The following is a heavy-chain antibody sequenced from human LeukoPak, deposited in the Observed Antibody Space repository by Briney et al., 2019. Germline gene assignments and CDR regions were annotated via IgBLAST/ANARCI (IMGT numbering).Heavy chain of an antibody. J-gene: IGHJ2*01. D-gene: IGHD1-26*01. CDR1: GGSVNSYY. CDR3: ARDRSMDGSQYRWYFDL. V-gene: IGHV4-4*07. Sequence: SETLSLTCTVSGGSVNSYYWSWIRQPAGKGLEWIGRMFTGGGTNYNPSLKSRVTMSVDTSKNQFSLKLSSVTAADTAIYYCARDRSMDGSQYRWYFDLWGRGTLVTVSS. CDR2: MFTGGGT.